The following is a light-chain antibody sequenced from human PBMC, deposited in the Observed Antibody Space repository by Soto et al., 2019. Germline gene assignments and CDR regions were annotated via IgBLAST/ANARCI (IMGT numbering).Light chain of an antibody. V-gene: IGLV2-14*01. CDR1: SSDVGGYHY. J-gene: IGLJ1*01. Sequence: HSVLTQPASVSGSPGQSITISCTGTSSDVGGYHYVSWYQQYPGKAPKVMIYDVSNRPLGVSNRFSGSKSGTTASLTISGLQAEDEADYYCSSYTSSITYVFGTGTKVTVL. CDR2: DVS. CDR3: SSYTSSITYV.